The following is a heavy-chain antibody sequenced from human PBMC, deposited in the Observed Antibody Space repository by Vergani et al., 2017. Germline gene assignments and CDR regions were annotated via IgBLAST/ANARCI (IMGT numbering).Heavy chain of an antibody. Sequence: QVQLVQSGAEVKKPGSSVKVSCKASGGTFSSYAISWVRQAPGQGLEWMGRIVPIFGTANYAQKFQSRVTITADKSTSTAYMELSSLGSEDPAVYYWASFCGDREDWGQGTLVTVSS. CDR1: GGTFSSYA. D-gene: IGHD5-24*01. J-gene: IGHJ4*02. CDR3: ASFCGDRED. V-gene: IGHV1-69*14. CDR2: IVPIFGTA.